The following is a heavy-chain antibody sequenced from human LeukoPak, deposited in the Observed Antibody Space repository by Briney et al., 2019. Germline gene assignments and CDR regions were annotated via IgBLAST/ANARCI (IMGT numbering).Heavy chain of an antibody. CDR1: GGTFSSYA. V-gene: IGHV1-69*13. Sequence: GASVKVSCKASGGTFSSYAISWVRQAPGQGLEWMGGIIPIFGTANYAQKFQGRVMITADESTSTAYMELSSLRSEDTAVYYCARVGRTVAHLGYWGQGTLVTVSS. CDR2: IIPIFGTA. D-gene: IGHD4-23*01. J-gene: IGHJ4*02. CDR3: ARVGRTVAHLGY.